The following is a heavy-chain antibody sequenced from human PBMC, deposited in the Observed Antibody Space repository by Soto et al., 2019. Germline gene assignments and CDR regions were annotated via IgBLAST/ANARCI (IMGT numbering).Heavy chain of an antibody. CDR2: IYSGGYT. V-gene: IGHV3-53*01. D-gene: IGHD2-15*01. CDR3: GTPPGGGGY. Sequence: EVQLVESGGGLIQPGGSLRLSCAVSGFTVSNNYMSWVRQAPGKGLEGVSVIYSGGYTAYGDSVKGRFTISRDNSKNTLNPQTKSLGPAHPAGFSGGTPPGGGGYWGQGTLVTVSS. J-gene: IGHJ4*02. CDR1: GFTVSNNY.